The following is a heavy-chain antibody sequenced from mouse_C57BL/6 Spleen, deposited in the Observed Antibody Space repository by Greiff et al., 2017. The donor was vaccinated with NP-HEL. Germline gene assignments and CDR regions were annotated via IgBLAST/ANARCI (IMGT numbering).Heavy chain of an antibody. CDR2: IDPSDSET. CDR1: GYTFTSYW. J-gene: IGHJ2*01. CDR3: ARGKDSSGHDY. Sequence: VQLQQPGAELVRPGSSVKLSCKASGYTFTSYWMHWVKQRPIQGLEWIGNIDPSDSETHYNQKFKDKATLTVDKSSSTAYMQLSSLTSEDSAVYYCARGKDSSGHDYRGQGTTLTVSS. D-gene: IGHD3-2*02. V-gene: IGHV1-52*01.